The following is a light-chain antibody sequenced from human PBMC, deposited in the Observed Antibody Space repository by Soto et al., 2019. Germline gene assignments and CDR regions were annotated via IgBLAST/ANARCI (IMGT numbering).Light chain of an antibody. CDR1: QGINNF. CDR2: AAY. V-gene: IGKV1-9*01. CDR3: QQYNKWPAEIT. Sequence: IQLTQSPSSLSASVGDRVTITCRASQGINNFLAWYQQKPGKAPELLIYAAYTLQRGVPSRFSGSGFGTDFTLTISSLQSEDSGVYYCQQYNKWPAEITFGQGTRLEIK. J-gene: IGKJ5*01.